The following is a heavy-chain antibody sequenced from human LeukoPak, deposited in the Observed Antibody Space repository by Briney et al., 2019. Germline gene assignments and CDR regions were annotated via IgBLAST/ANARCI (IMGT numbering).Heavy chain of an antibody. CDR1: GGSISSYY. D-gene: IGHD3-22*01. Sequence: SETLSLTCAVYGGSISSYYWSWIRQPPGKGLEWIGYIYYSGSTNYNPSLKSRVTISVDTSKNQFSLKLSSVTAADTAVYYCARDQVPYYDSSGYYYWGQGTLVTVSS. V-gene: IGHV4-59*01. J-gene: IGHJ4*02. CDR2: IYYSGST. CDR3: ARDQVPYYDSSGYYY.